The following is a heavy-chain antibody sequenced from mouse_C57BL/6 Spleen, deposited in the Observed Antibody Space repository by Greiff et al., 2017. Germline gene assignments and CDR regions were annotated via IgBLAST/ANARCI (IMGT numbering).Heavy chain of an antibody. CDR1: GFTFSDYG. Sequence: DVKLVESGGGLVKPGGSLKLSCAASGFTFSDYGMHWVRQAPEKGLEWVAYISSGSSTIYYADTVKGRFTISRDNAKNTLFLQMTSLRSEDTAMYYCAMPGSSYWFAYWGQGTLVTVSA. CDR3: AMPGSSYWFAY. V-gene: IGHV5-17*01. J-gene: IGHJ3*01. CDR2: ISSGSSTI. D-gene: IGHD1-1*01.